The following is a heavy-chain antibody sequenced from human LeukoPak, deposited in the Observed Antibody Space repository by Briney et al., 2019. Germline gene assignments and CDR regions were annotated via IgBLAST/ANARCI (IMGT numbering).Heavy chain of an antibody. D-gene: IGHD6-19*01. CDR3: ARHLYSSGWYGLFDY. V-gene: IGHV4-4*07. CDR1: GGSLSSYR. J-gene: IGHJ4*02. CDR2: IYNSGGT. Sequence: SPSETLSLTGTVSGGSLSSYRWSWIRQPAGKGLEWIGRIYNSGGTNYNPSLKSRVTMSVDTSKNQFSLKMSSVTAADTAVYYCARHLYSSGWYGLFDYWGQGTLVTVSS.